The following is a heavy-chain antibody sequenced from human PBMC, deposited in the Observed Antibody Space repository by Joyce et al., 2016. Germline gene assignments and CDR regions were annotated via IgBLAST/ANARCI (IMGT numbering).Heavy chain of an antibody. CDR1: GFTFSRYL. J-gene: IGHJ4*02. D-gene: IGHD3-3*01. Sequence: EVQLVESGGGIVQPGGSLRLSCVASGFTFSRYLMQWVRQAPGKGLEWVSRVDGDGTNTRYAESVKGRFTIARDNAKNTQYLQMNTLRAEDTAVYYCTTIFGVVVSDSFDNWGQGTLVAVSS. CDR2: VDGDGTNT. V-gene: IGHV3-74*01. CDR3: TTIFGVVVSDSFDN.